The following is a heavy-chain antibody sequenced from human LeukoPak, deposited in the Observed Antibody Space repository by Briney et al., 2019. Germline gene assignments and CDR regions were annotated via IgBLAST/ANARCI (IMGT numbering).Heavy chain of an antibody. CDR3: ARAGMSNYDSSGYCDY. CDR2: IKQDGREK. V-gene: IGHV3-7*01. Sequence: GGSLRLSCAASGFTFSSHWMSWVRQAPGKGLEWVANIKQDGREKYYVDSVKGRFTISRDNAKNSLYLQMNSLRAEDTAVYYCARAGMSNYDSSGYCDYWGQGTLVTVSS. J-gene: IGHJ4*02. CDR1: GFTFSSHW. D-gene: IGHD3-22*01.